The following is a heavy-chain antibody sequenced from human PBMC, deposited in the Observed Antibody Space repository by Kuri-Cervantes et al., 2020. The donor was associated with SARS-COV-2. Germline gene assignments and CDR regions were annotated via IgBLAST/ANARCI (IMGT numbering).Heavy chain of an antibody. D-gene: IGHD4-17*01. CDR2: IYYSGST. CDR3: ARDLNYGDYFLDY. Sequence: SETLSLTCTVSGGSISSHYWSWIRQPPGKGLEWIGYIYYSGSTNYNPSLKSRVTISVDTSKNQFSLKLSSVTAADTAVYYCARDLNYGDYFLDYWGQGTLVTVSS. V-gene: IGHV4-59*11. CDR1: GGSISSHY. J-gene: IGHJ4*02.